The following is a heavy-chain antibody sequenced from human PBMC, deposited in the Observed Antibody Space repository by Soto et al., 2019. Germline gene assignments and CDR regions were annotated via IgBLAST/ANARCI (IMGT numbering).Heavy chain of an antibody. V-gene: IGHV3-48*01. CDR1: GFTFSGYS. CDR3: ARDNDWAFDY. CDR2: FGRSASTI. D-gene: IGHD3-9*01. J-gene: IGHJ4*02. Sequence: EVQLVESGGGLVQPGGSLRLSCAASGFTFSGYSMNWVRQAPGKGLEWVSHFGRSASTIYYADSVKGRFTISRDNAKNSLYLQMNSLRAEDTAVYYCARDNDWAFDYWGQGTLVTVSS.